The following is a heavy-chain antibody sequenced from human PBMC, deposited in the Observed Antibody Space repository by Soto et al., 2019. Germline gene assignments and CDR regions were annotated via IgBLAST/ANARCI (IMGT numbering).Heavy chain of an antibody. CDR1: GFTFSDYY. CDR3: AAVTGTTWPYYYGMDV. Sequence: QVQLVESGGGLVKPGGSLRLSCAASGFTFSDYYMSWIRQAPGKGLEWVSYIGSSGSTIYYADSVKGRFTISRDNAKNSLYLQMNSLRAEDTAVYYCAAVTGTTWPYYYGMDVWGQGTTVTVSS. V-gene: IGHV3-11*01. J-gene: IGHJ6*02. CDR2: IGSSGSTI. D-gene: IGHD4-17*01.